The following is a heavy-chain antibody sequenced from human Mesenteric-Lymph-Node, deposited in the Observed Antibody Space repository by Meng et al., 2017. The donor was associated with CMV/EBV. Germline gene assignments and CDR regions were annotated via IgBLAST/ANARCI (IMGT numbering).Heavy chain of an antibody. CDR3: AAVVPAAGRGMDV. J-gene: IGHJ6*02. Sequence: GESLKISCAASGFTFSSYWMHWVRQAPGKGLVWVSRINSDESSTSYADSVKGRFTISRDNAKNSLYLQMNSLRAEDTAVYYCAAVVPAAGRGMDVWGQGTTVTVSS. D-gene: IGHD2-2*01. CDR2: INSDESST. V-gene: IGHV3-74*01. CDR1: GFTFSSYW.